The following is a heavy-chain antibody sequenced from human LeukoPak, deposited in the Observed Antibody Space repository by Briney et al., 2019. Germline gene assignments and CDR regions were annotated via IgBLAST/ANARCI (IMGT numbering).Heavy chain of an antibody. CDR1: GYTFTGYY. Sequence: GASVKVSCKASGYTFTGYYMHWVRQAPGQGLEWMGWINPNSGGTNYAQKFQGRVTMTRDTSISTAYMELSRLRSDDTAVYYCARELRENGPVFFYYYYGMDVWGQGTTVTVSS. D-gene: IGHD1-26*01. CDR3: ARELRENGPVFFYYYYGMDV. J-gene: IGHJ6*02. V-gene: IGHV1-2*02. CDR2: INPNSGGT.